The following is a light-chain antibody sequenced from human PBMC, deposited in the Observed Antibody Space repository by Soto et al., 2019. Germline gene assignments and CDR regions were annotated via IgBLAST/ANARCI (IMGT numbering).Light chain of an antibody. CDR2: GGS. CDR3: QHFSNSPPWT. Sequence: EIVLTQSPGTLSLSPGERATLSCRASQSFSNIYLAWYQQKPGQAPRLLIYGGSSRATGIPERFSGSGSGTDFTLTISRLEPEDFAVYYCQHFSNSPPWTFGQGTKVEIK. J-gene: IGKJ1*01. CDR1: QSFSNIY. V-gene: IGKV3-20*01.